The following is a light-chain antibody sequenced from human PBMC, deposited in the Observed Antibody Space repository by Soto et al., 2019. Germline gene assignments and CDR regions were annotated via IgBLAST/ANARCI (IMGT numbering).Light chain of an antibody. CDR3: QHHNSYSQT. J-gene: IGKJ1*01. Sequence: DIPMTQSPPTLSASVGDRVTITCRASQSIRHYLAWYQQMPGKAPKLLIYGASTLQSVVPSRFSGSGSGTEFTLTLSSLQPDDFGTYFCQHHNSYSQTFGQGTKVEIK. CDR2: GAS. CDR1: QSIRHY. V-gene: IGKV1-5*01.